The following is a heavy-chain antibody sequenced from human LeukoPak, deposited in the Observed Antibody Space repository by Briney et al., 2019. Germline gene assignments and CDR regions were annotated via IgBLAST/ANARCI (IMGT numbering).Heavy chain of an antibody. D-gene: IGHD4-17*01. J-gene: IGHJ1*01. CDR2: MSGSGGST. CDR3: AKEIYGDSTGGRFQH. V-gene: IGHV3-23*01. Sequence: PGGSLRLFCAASGFTFSSYAMSWVRQAPGKGLEWVSVMSGSGGSTYYADSVKGRFTISRDNSKNTLYLQMNSLRAEDTAVYYCAKEIYGDSTGGRFQHWGQGTLVTVSS. CDR1: GFTFSSYA.